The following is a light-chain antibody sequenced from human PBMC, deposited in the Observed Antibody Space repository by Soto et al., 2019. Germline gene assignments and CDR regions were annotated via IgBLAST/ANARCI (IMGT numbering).Light chain of an antibody. J-gene: IGLJ1*01. CDR1: SSDVGGYNY. V-gene: IGLV2-11*01. CDR3: CSYAGRYTYI. CDR2: DVS. Sequence: QSALARPRSVSWSPGQSVTISCAGTSSDVGGYNYVSWYQQHPGKAPKLVIYDVSKRPSGVPDRFSGSKSGNTASLTISGLQAEDEADYYCCSYAGRYTYIFGTGTKVTVL.